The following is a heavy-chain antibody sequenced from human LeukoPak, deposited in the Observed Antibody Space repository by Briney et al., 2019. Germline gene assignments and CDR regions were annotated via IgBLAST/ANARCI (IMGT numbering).Heavy chain of an antibody. D-gene: IGHD6-13*01. CDR3: AREVAAVPPFDY. Sequence: ASVKVSCKASGYTFTSYGIRWVRQAPGQGLEWMGWISAYNGNTNYAQKLQGRVTMTTDTSTSTAYMELRSLRSDDTAVYYCAREVAAVPPFDYWGQGTLVTVSS. V-gene: IGHV1-18*04. CDR2: ISAYNGNT. J-gene: IGHJ4*02. CDR1: GYTFTSYG.